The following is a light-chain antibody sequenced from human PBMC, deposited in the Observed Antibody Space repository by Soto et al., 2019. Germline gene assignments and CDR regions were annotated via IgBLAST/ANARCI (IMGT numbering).Light chain of an antibody. CDR3: QQYDRWYT. J-gene: IGKJ2*01. V-gene: IGKV1-5*03. Sequence: DIPMTQSPSTLSASVGDRVTITCRASQSISSWLAWYQQKPGQAPKLLIYKASISKSGVPSRFSGSGSGTEFTLTISSLQPDDFATYYCQQYDRWYTFGQGTKLEIK. CDR2: KAS. CDR1: QSISSW.